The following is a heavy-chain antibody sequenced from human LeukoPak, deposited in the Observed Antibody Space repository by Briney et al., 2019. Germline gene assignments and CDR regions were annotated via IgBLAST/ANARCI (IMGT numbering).Heavy chain of an antibody. D-gene: IGHD2-21*02. CDR3: ALGVTGAFDI. CDR2: INHSGST. V-gene: IGHV4-34*01. CDR1: GGSFSGYY. Sequence: SETLSLTCAVYGGSFSGYYWSWLRQTPGKGLEWIGEINHSGSTNYNSSLKSRVTIPVDTSKNQFSLKLSSVTAADTAVYYCALGVTGAFDIWGQGTMVTVSS. J-gene: IGHJ3*02.